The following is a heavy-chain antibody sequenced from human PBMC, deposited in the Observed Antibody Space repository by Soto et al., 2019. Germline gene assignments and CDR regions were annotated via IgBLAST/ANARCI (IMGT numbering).Heavy chain of an antibody. Sequence: PGGSLRLSCAASGFTFSDYYMSWIRQAPGKGLEWVSYISSSGSTIYYADSVKGRFTISRDNAKNSLYLQMNSLRAEDTAVYYCARDGAARITISDTITSIFYYYYMDVWGKGTTVTSP. J-gene: IGHJ6*03. CDR1: GFTFSDYY. V-gene: IGHV3-11*01. D-gene: IGHD3-3*01. CDR3: ARDGAARITISDTITSIFYYYYMDV. CDR2: ISSSGSTI.